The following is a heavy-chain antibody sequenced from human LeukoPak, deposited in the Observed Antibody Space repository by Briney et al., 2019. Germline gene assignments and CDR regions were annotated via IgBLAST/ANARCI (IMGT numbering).Heavy chain of an antibody. V-gene: IGHV1-69*04. J-gene: IGHJ6*02. D-gene: IGHD6-13*01. CDR2: IIPILGIA. CDR1: GGTFSSYA. Sequence: ASVKVSCKASGGTFSSYAISWVRQAPGQGLEWMGRIIPILGIANYAQKFQGRVTITADKSTSTAYMELSSLRSEDTAVYYCAKGYSSSWYKANGMDVWGQGTTVTVSS. CDR3: AKGYSSSWYKANGMDV.